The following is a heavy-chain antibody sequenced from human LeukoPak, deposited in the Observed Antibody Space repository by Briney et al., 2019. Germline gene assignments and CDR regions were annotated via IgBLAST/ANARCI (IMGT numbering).Heavy chain of an antibody. V-gene: IGHV3-23*01. Sequence: GGSLRLSCVVSGLTFSRETMGWVRQAPGKGLEWVSVISGSSATKKYGDSVKGRFTISRDNSENTLYLHMNSLRAEDTAVYYCAKGLIGGYNAYWGQGTLVTVSS. J-gene: IGHJ4*02. D-gene: IGHD5-24*01. CDR2: ISGSSATK. CDR1: GLTFSRET. CDR3: AKGLIGGYNAY.